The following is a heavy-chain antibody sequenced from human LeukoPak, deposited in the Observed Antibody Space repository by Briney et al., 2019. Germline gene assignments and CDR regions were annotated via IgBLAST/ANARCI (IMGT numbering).Heavy chain of an antibody. D-gene: IGHD3-22*01. CDR1: GGSISSGDYY. CDR2: NYYSGSN. CDR3: GRVSPLSYYYDSSGYLGFDY. J-gene: IGHJ4*02. Sequence: SETLSLTCTVSGGSISSGDYYWSWIPPPPGKGLVWIGYNYYSGSNYNNPSLKSRVTISVDTSKNQFSLKQSSVTAADTAVYYCGRVSPLSYYYDSSGYLGFDYWGRGTVVTVSS. V-gene: IGHV4-30-4*01.